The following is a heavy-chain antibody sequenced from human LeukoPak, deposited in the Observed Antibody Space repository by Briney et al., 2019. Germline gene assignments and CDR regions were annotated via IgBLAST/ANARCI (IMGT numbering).Heavy chain of an antibody. V-gene: IGHV3-49*03. J-gene: IGHJ4*02. D-gene: IGHD4-23*01. CDR2: IRSKAYGGTT. CDR3: TSFYGGNSIFDY. CDR1: GFTFGDYA. Sequence: PGGSLRLSCTASGFTFGDYAMSWFRQAPGKRLEWVGFIRSKAYGGTTEYASSVKGRFTISRDDSKSIAYLQMNSLKTEDTAVYYCTSFYGGNSIFDYWGQGTLVTVSS.